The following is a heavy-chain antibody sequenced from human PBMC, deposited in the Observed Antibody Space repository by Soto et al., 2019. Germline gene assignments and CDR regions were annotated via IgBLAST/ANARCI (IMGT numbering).Heavy chain of an antibody. CDR1: GYTFTGYY. V-gene: IGHV1-2*02. Sequence: ASVKVSCKASGYTFTGYYMHWVRRANGQGPEWMGWINPNTAGTNYAQKFQRRVTMTRYTSISPAYMQLSMLTAPDTAVYYCARSGYSSSCSRAPTDYYYGMDVWGQATTVTVSS. CDR2: INPNTAGT. D-gene: IGHD6-13*01. J-gene: IGHJ6*02. CDR3: ARSGYSSSCSRAPTDYYYGMDV.